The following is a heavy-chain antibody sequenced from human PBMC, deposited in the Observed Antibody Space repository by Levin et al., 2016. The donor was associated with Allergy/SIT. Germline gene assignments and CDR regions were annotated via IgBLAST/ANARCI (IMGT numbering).Heavy chain of an antibody. CDR3: ARDLAFRQWLTHAAFDI. CDR2: ISAYNGNT. Sequence: ASVKVSCKASGYTFTSYGISWVRQAPGQGLEWMGWISAYNGNTNYAQKLQGRVTMTTDTSTSTAYMELRSLRSDDTAVYYCARDLAFRQWLTHAAFDIWGQGTMVTVSS. J-gene: IGHJ3*02. V-gene: IGHV1-18*04. D-gene: IGHD6-19*01. CDR1: GYTFTSYG.